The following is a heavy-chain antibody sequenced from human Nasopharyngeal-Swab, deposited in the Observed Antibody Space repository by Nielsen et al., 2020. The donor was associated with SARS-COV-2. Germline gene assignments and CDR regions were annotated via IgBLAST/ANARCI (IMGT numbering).Heavy chain of an antibody. CDR2: INHSGST. V-gene: IGHV4-34*01. CDR3: ARTERRSNDAFDI. J-gene: IGHJ3*02. Sequence: WIRQPPGKGLEWIGEINHSGSTRYNPSLKSRVTISVDTSKNHLSLKLSSVTAADTAVYYCARTERRSNDAFDIWGQGTMVTVSS.